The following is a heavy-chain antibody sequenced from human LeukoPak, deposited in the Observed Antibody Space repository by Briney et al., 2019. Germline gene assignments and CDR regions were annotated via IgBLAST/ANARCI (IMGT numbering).Heavy chain of an antibody. CDR3: ASWVALRPYCSSTSCYTGGWFDP. V-gene: IGHV4-4*09. Sequence: SETLSLTCTVSGGSISSYYWSWIRQPPGKGLEWIGYIYTSGSINYNPSLKSRVTISVDTSKNQFSVKLSSVTAADTAVYYCASWVALRPYCSSTSCYTGGWFDPWGQGTLVTVSS. CDR1: GGSISSYY. CDR2: IYTSGSI. D-gene: IGHD2-2*02. J-gene: IGHJ5*02.